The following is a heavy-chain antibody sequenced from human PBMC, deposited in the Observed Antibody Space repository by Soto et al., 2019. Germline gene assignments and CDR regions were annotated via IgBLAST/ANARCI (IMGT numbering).Heavy chain of an antibody. CDR2: IGTAGDT. CDR3: ARGQEVGAHLFES. D-gene: IGHD1-26*01. J-gene: IGHJ4*02. CDR1: GFTFSGFD. Sequence: GGSLRLSCEASGFTFSGFDMYWVRQPTGKGLEWVATIGTAGDTYYAVSVEGRFTISRDNAKNSLSLQMHSLRAGDTAVYFCARGQEVGAHLFESWGQGTPVP. V-gene: IGHV3-13*01.